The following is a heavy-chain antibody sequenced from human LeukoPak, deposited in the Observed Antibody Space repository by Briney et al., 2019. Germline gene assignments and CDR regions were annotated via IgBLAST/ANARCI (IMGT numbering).Heavy chain of an antibody. CDR2: IIPIFGTA. V-gene: IGHV1-69*13. CDR3: ASNYYDSSGYSRPFDY. CDR1: GGTFSSYA. Sequence: SVKVSCKASGGTFSSYAISWVRQATGQGLEWMGGIIPIFGTANYAQKFQGRVTITADESTSTAYMELSSLRSEDTAVYYCASNYYDSSGYSRPFDYWGQGTLVTVSS. D-gene: IGHD3-22*01. J-gene: IGHJ4*02.